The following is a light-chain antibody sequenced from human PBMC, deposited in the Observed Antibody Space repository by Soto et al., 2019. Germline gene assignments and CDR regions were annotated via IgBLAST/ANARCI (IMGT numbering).Light chain of an antibody. CDR2: SSN. V-gene: IGLV1-44*01. Sequence: QSVLTQPPSASETPGQRVTISCYGGSSNIGSNTVNWYQQLPGTAPKLLIYSSNLRPSGVPDRISGSKSRTSASLAISGLQSGDEADYYSAAWDGSLNAVVFGGGPKLTVL. CDR1: SSNIGSNT. J-gene: IGLJ2*01. CDR3: AAWDGSLNAVV.